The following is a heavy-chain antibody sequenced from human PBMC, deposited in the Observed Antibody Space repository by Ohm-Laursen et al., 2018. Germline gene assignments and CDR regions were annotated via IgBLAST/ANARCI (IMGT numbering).Heavy chain of an antibody. Sequence: SLRLSCAASGFTFSSYAMSWVRQAPGKGLEWVSSISTSGGSTYYADSVKGHFTISRDNSKNTLYLQMNSLRADDTAVYYCARSEGRIAVAGCDYWGQGTLVTVSS. D-gene: IGHD6-19*01. CDR3: ARSEGRIAVAGCDY. J-gene: IGHJ4*02. CDR1: GFTFSSYA. CDR2: ISTSGGST. V-gene: IGHV3-23*01.